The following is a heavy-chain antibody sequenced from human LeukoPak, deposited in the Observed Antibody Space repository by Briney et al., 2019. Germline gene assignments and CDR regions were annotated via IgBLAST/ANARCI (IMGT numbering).Heavy chain of an antibody. V-gene: IGHV3-21*01. CDR3: ARPAAVGSPTPGY. CDR2: ISSSSSYI. Sequence: PGGSLRLSCAASGFTFSSYSMNWVRQAPGKGLEWVSSISSSSSYIYYADSVKGRFTISRDNAKNSLYLQMNSLRAEDTAVYYCARPAAVGSPTPGYWGQGTLVTVSS. J-gene: IGHJ4*02. D-gene: IGHD6-13*01. CDR1: GFTFSSYS.